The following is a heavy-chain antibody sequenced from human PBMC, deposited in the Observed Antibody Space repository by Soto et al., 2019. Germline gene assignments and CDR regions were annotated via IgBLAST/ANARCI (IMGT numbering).Heavy chain of an antibody. J-gene: IGHJ6*02. CDR3: ARMGDGPYYYYGMDV. V-gene: IGHV1-18*01. D-gene: IGHD3-16*01. CDR1: GYTFTSYG. CDR2: INGYNGNT. Sequence: QVQLVQSGAEVKKPGASVKVSCKASGYTFTSYGISWVRQAPGQGLEWMGWINGYNGNTNHAQKLQCRVTMSTDTSTSTAYMEFRSLRSDDSAVYYCARMGDGPYYYYGMDVWGPGTTVTVSS.